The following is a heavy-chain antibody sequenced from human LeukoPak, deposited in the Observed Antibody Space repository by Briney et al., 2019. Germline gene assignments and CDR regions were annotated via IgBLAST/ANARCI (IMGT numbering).Heavy chain of an antibody. CDR1: GFTFSSSA. D-gene: IGHD5-12*01. Sequence: GGSLRLSCAASGFTFSSSAMHWVRQPPGKGLEWMTVISNDESNKYYADSVKGRFTISRDNSKNMLYLQMNSLRTEDTAVYYCAKVGSGNDYYWGQGTLVTVSS. CDR2: ISNDESNK. V-gene: IGHV3-30*18. J-gene: IGHJ4*02. CDR3: AKVGSGNDYY.